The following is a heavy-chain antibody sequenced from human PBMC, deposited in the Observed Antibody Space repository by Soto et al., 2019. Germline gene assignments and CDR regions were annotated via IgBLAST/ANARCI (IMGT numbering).Heavy chain of an antibody. Sequence: GGSLRLSCAASGFTFSSYGMYWVRQAPGKGLEWVAVISYDGSNKYYADSVKGRFTISRDNSKNTLYLQMNSLRAEDTAVYYCAKDGGNDSSGYYLRYYFDYWGQGTLVTVSS. CDR2: ISYDGSNK. D-gene: IGHD3-22*01. CDR3: AKDGGNDSSGYYLRYYFDY. V-gene: IGHV3-30*18. J-gene: IGHJ4*02. CDR1: GFTFSSYG.